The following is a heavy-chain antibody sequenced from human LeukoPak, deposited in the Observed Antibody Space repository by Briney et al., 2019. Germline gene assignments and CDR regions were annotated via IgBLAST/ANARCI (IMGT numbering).Heavy chain of an antibody. CDR3: ARETYYDFWSGLYYFDY. J-gene: IGHJ4*02. D-gene: IGHD3-3*01. CDR2: IYHSGST. Sequence: SETLSLTCAVSGYSISSGYYWGWIRQPPGKGLEWIGSIYHSGSTYYNPSLKSRVTISVDTSKNQFSLKLSSVTAADTVVYYCARETYYDFWSGLYYFDYWGQGTLVTVSS. V-gene: IGHV4-38-2*02. CDR1: GYSISSGYY.